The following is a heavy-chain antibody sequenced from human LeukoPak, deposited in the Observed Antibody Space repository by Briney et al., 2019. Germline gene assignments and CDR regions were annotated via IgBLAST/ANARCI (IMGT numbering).Heavy chain of an antibody. J-gene: IGHJ6*03. CDR3: ARDPQGDYYMDV. CDR2: ISRSSTYI. Sequence: PGGSLRLSCAASGFTFSSYSMNWVRQAPGKGLEWVSSISRSSTYIYYADSVKGRFTISRDNAKNSLYLQMNSLRADDTAVYYCARDPQGDYYMDVWGKGTTVTVSS. CDR1: GFTFSSYS. D-gene: IGHD3-16*01. V-gene: IGHV3-21*01.